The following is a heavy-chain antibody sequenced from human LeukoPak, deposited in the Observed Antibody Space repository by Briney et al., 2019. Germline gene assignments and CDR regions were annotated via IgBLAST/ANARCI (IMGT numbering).Heavy chain of an antibody. J-gene: IGHJ6*03. CDR1: GLTFSSYP. CDR2: ISYTGADT. Sequence: GGSLRLSCAVSGLTFSSYPMNWVRQAPGKGLEWVSAISYTGADTFYADSVKGRFTISRDNSKNTLYLQMNSLRAEDTAVYYCAKGYYYYYYMDVWGKGTTVTVSS. CDR3: AKGYYYYYYMDV. V-gene: IGHV3-23*01.